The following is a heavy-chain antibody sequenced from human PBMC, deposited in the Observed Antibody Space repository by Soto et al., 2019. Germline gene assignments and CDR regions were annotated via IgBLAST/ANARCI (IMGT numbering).Heavy chain of an antibody. D-gene: IGHD6-13*01. Sequence: QLQLQESGPGLVKPSETLSLTCTVSGGSISSNTYYWGWIRQPPGKGLEWIGSIYYSGSTYYNPSLKSRVTISVDTSKNQFSLKLSSVTAADTAVYYCARQMRIAAGGTLAFDIWGQGTMVTVSS. CDR3: ARQMRIAAGGTLAFDI. CDR2: IYYSGST. CDR1: GGSISSNTYY. V-gene: IGHV4-39*01. J-gene: IGHJ3*02.